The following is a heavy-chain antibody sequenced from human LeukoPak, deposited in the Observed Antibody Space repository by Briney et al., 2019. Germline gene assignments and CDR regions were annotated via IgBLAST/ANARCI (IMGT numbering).Heavy chain of an antibody. CDR3: AREYSLVGSFSFDY. Sequence: TGGSLRLTCATSGFTFSSYWMSWVRQVPGKGLEWMANIKEDGSEKYYVDSVKGRFTISRDNAKNSLYLQMNSLRAEDTAVYYCAREYSLVGSFSFDYWGQGTLVTVSS. D-gene: IGHD3-16*02. J-gene: IGHJ4*02. V-gene: IGHV3-7*01. CDR1: GFTFSSYW. CDR2: IKEDGSEK.